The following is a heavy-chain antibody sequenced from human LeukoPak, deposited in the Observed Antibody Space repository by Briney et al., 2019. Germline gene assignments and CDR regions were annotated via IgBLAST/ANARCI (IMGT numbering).Heavy chain of an antibody. Sequence: GGSLRLSCAASGFSLSDYEWIWVRQAPGKGLEWISYISRSGNIINYADSVKGRSTISRDNARNSLYLQMNSLRVEDTAVYFCARESTGGGYNFDYWGQGTLVTVSS. V-gene: IGHV3-48*03. CDR2: ISRSGNII. J-gene: IGHJ4*02. D-gene: IGHD5-24*01. CDR3: ARESTGGGYNFDY. CDR1: GFSLSDYE.